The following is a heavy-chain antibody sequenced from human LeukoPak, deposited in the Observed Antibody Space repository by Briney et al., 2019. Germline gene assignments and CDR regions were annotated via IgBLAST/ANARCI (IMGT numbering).Heavy chain of an antibody. V-gene: IGHV5-51*01. Sequence: GESLKISCKDSGHSLITNWIGWVRQMPGKGLEWMGIIYPDDSDTIYSPSFQGQVTISADKSISTAYLQWSSLKASDTAMYYCATLTTHFYDRRFDAFDVWGQGTMVIVSS. J-gene: IGHJ3*01. D-gene: IGHD2/OR15-2a*01. CDR2: IYPDDSDT. CDR1: GHSLITNW. CDR3: ATLTTHFYDRRFDAFDV.